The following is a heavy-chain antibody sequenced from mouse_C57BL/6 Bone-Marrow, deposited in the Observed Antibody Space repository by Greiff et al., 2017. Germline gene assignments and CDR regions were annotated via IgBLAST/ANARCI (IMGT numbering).Heavy chain of an antibody. D-gene: IGHD1-1*01. J-gene: IGHJ1*03. Sequence: EVKLVESGPGMVKPSQSLSLTCTVTGYSITSGYDWHWIRHFPGNKLEWMGYISYSGSTTYNPSLKSPISITHDTSKNHFFLKLNSVTTEDTATYYCARGLDYFYWYFDVWGTGTTVTVSS. CDR2: ISYSGST. CDR3: ARGLDYFYWYFDV. CDR1: GYSITSGYD. V-gene: IGHV3-1*01.